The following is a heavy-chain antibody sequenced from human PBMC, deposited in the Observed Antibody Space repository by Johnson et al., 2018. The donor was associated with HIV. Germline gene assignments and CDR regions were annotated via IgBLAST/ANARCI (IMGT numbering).Heavy chain of an antibody. CDR1: GFTFNTYV. CDR2: IYNGDSI. Sequence: VQLVESGGGLVQRGGSLRLSCAASGFTFNTYVMNWVRQAPGTGLEWVSVIYNGDSIYYADSVRGRFTISGDNSKNTVYLPMNSLRPEDTAVYYCARVRPGNPHDAFDIWGRGTMVTVSS. J-gene: IGHJ3*02. D-gene: IGHD1-14*01. V-gene: IGHV3-66*02. CDR3: ARVRPGNPHDAFDI.